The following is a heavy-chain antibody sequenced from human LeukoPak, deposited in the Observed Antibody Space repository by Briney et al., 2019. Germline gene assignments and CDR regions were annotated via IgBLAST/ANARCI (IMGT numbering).Heavy chain of an antibody. D-gene: IGHD2-15*01. CDR1: GFTFSRYW. CDR3: ARWDVYCNGGNCYFGGFAFDI. J-gene: IGHJ3*02. V-gene: IGHV3-7*01. Sequence: PGGSLRLSCVASGFTFSRYWMSWVRQAPGKGLEWVASIKHDGGVTHYADSVEGRFTISRDNAKNSLYLQLNSLSAEDTAVYHCARWDVYCNGGNCYFGGFAFDIWGQGTVVTVSS. CDR2: IKHDGGVT.